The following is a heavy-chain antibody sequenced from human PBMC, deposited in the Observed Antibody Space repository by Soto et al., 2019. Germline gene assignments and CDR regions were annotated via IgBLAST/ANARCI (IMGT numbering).Heavy chain of an antibody. CDR1: GGSMSGYY. CDR2: IYMSGST. Sequence: QVHLQESGPGLVKPSETLSLTCTVSGGSMSGYYWIRIRQPAGKGLEWIGRIYMSGSTNYNPSLKSRVTMSIDTSKNYFSLKLNSVTAADTAVYYCTRDEHSFSYYGMDVWGQGTAVTVSS. CDR3: TRDEHSFSYYGMDV. J-gene: IGHJ6*02. D-gene: IGHD4-4*01. V-gene: IGHV4-4*07.